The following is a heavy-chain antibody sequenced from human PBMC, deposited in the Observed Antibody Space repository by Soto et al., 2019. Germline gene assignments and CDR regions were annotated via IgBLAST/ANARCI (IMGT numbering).Heavy chain of an antibody. CDR3: AHRPYGSSGLDP. Sequence: QITLKESGPTLVKPTQTLTLTCTFSGFSLTHSAVAVGWVRQPSGKALEWLALIYGDDDKRYNPSLKSRLTIIKDTSKNQVVLTLTNVNPLDTGTYYCAHRPYGSSGLDPWGQGTLVTVSS. V-gene: IGHV2-5*02. D-gene: IGHD6-13*01. CDR1: GFSLTHSAVA. CDR2: IYGDDDK. J-gene: IGHJ5*02.